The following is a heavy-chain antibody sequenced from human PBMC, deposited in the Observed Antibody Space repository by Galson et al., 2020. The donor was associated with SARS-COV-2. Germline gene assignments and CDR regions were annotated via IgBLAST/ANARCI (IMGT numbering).Heavy chain of an antibody. V-gene: IGHV1-46*01. D-gene: IGHD3-3*01. CDR2: INPSGGST. Sequence: ASVKVPCKASGYTFTSYHMHWVRQAPGQGLEWMGIINPSGGSTSYAQKFQGRVTMTRDTSTDTVYMELSSLRSEDTAGYYCAGYTSAKIFGWFDAWGQGTLVTVAA. J-gene: IGHJ5*02. CDR1: GYTFTSYH. CDR3: AGYTSAKIFGWFDA.